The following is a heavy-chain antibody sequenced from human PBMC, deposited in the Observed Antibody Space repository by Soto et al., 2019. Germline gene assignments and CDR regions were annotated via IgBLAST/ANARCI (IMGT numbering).Heavy chain of an antibody. CDR3: VRYCSTTLCNGVATRTFDY. D-gene: IGHD2-2*01. J-gene: IGHJ4*02. Sequence: GGSLRLSCAASRFTFSTYEMHWVRQAPGKGLEWVSYISSSGSTVYYADSVRGRFTISRDNTRNSLYLQMNSLRDEDTALYYCVRYCSTTLCNGVATRTFDYWGPGTLVTVSS. V-gene: IGHV3-48*03. CDR1: RFTFSTYE. CDR2: ISSSGSTV.